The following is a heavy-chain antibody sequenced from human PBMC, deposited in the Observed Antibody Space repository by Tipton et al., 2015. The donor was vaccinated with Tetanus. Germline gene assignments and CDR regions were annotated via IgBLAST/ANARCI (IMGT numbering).Heavy chain of an antibody. CDR2: ISSTSSYI. D-gene: IGHD1-26*01. J-gene: IGHJ4*02. CDR3: VTGRTLDY. Sequence: SLRLSCAASGFTFSSHWMNWVRQAPGKGLEWLSSISSTSSYIYYADSVKGRFTVSRDNAKNSLSLQMKSLGDEDTAVYYCVTGRTLDYWGQGALVSVSS. CDR1: GFTFSSHW. V-gene: IGHV3-21*01.